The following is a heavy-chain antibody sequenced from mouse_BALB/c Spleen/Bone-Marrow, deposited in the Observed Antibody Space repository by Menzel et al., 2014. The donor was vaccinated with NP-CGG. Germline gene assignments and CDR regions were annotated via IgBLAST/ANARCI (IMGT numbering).Heavy chain of an antibody. CDR3: TRGGNYGWFAY. CDR1: GFNIKDIY. V-gene: IGHV14-3*02. J-gene: IGHJ3*01. CDR2: IDPANGNS. Sequence: EVNLVESGAVPVKPGASVKLPCTASGFNIKDIYMHWGKERPEQGPEWIGRIDPANGNSIYDPNFQDKDTITADTSSNTACLHLSSLTSEDTAVYYCTRGGNYGWFAYWGQGTLVTVSA. D-gene: IGHD2-1*01.